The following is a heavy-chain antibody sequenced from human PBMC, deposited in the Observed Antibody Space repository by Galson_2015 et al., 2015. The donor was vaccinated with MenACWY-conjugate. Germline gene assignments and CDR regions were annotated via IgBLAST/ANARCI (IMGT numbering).Heavy chain of an antibody. Sequence: SLRLSCAASGFTLSHYWMSWVRQAPGKGLEWLANINEDGSRKYHVDSVQGRFTISRDNAQNSLYLQMNSLRSEYTARYYCARVVRFLLTVSVAYYFDYWGQGILVAVAS. CDR1: GFTLSHYW. V-gene: IGHV3-7*03. J-gene: IGHJ4*02. D-gene: IGHD3-16*02. CDR3: ARVVRFLLTVSVAYYFDY. CDR2: INEDGSRK.